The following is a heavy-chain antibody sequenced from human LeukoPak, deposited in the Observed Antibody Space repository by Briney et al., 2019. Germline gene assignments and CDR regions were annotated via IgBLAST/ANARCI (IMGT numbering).Heavy chain of an antibody. V-gene: IGHV3-23*01. Sequence: PGGSLRLSCAASGFTFSSYAMSWVRQAPGKGLGWVSAISGSGGSTYYADSVKGRFTISRDNSKNTLYLQMNSLRAEDTAVYYCAKDDYYDSSGYPDYWGQGTLVTVSS. D-gene: IGHD3-22*01. CDR1: GFTFSSYA. CDR3: AKDDYYDSSGYPDY. J-gene: IGHJ4*02. CDR2: ISGSGGST.